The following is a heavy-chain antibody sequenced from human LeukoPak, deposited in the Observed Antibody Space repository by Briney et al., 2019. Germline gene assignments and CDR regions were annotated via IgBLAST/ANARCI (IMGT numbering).Heavy chain of an antibody. Sequence: SETLSLTCTVSGDSISNYCWSWIRQPPGKGLEWIGYIYNRGRTTYNPSLKSRVSISVDTSKDQFSLMLSSVTAADTAVYYCTRGLHTSLPFHWGQGIRVTVSA. CDR3: TRGLHTSLPFH. V-gene: IGHV4-59*01. CDR2: IYNRGRT. CDR1: GDSISNYC. J-gene: IGHJ4*02. D-gene: IGHD2/OR15-2a*01.